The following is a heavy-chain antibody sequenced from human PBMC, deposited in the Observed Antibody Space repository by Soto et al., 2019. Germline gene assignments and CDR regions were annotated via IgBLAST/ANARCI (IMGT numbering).Heavy chain of an antibody. CDR1: GFTFSDYY. Sequence: PGGSLRLSCAASGFTFSDYYMSWIRQAPGKGLEWVSYISSSGSTIYYADSVKGRFTISRDNAKNSLYLQMNSLRAEDTAVYYCARDLGPSSYYYGSGSYYNGHDYWGRGTMVTVYS. D-gene: IGHD3-10*01. J-gene: IGHJ4*02. V-gene: IGHV3-11*01. CDR2: ISSSGSTI. CDR3: ARDLGPSSYYYGSGSYYNGHDY.